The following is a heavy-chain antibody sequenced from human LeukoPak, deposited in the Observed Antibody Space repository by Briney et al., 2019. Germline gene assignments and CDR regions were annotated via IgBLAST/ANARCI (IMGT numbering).Heavy chain of an antibody. D-gene: IGHD4-17*01. Sequence: GGSLRLSCAASGFTFSSYGMHWVRQAPGKGLEWVAVISYDGSNKYYADSVKGRFTISRDNSKNTLYLQLNNLRDEDTAVYYCAKDSERYGVLEYWGQGTLVSVSA. CDR2: ISYDGSNK. J-gene: IGHJ4*02. CDR3: AKDSERYGVLEY. CDR1: GFTFSSYG. V-gene: IGHV3-30*18.